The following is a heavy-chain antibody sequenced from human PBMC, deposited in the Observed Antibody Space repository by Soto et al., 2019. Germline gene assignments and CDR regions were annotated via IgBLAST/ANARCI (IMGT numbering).Heavy chain of an antibody. CDR3: ATTHFYETDGVFDYFDF. Sequence: QVHLVQSGPEVKRPGSSVKVSCKASGGTFRRYTLCWVRQAPGQGLEWMGGITPFLGTPNYAHKFQGRVTITADESTGTAYMDLGSLRAEDTAMYYCATTHFYETDGVFDYFDFWGQGTLVTASS. J-gene: IGHJ4*02. V-gene: IGHV1-69*01. CDR1: GGTFRRYT. CDR2: ITPFLGTP. D-gene: IGHD3-22*01.